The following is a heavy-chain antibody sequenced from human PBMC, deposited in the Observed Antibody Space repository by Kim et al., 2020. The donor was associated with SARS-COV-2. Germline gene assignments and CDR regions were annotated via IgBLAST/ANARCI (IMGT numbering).Heavy chain of an antibody. J-gene: IGHJ6*02. D-gene: IGHD2-2*01. CDR2: IYPGDSDT. V-gene: IGHV5-51*01. Sequence: GESLKISCKGSGYSFTSYWIGWVRQMPGKGLEWMGIIYPGDSDTRYSPSFQGQVTISADKSISTAYLQWSSLKASDTAMYYCARHQPLRPRHSSIVVVPAARFDYYYGMDVWGQGTTVTVSS. CDR1: GYSFTSYW. CDR3: ARHQPLRPRHSSIVVVPAARFDYYYGMDV.